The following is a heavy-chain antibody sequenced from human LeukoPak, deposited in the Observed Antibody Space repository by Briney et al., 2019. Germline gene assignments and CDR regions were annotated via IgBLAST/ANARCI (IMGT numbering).Heavy chain of an antibody. CDR3: ANFARREHPRFGAFGI. CDR1: GLTFSSYA. CDR2: ISGSGGST. V-gene: IGHV3-23*01. D-gene: IGHD3-16*01. J-gene: IGHJ3*02. Sequence: GGSLRLSCAASGLTFSSYAMSWVRQAPGKGLGWVSAISGSGGSTYYADSGKGRFTLSRDNSKNTLYLQMIRLRAEAAAVKDLANFARREHPRFGAFGIWGQGTMVTVSS.